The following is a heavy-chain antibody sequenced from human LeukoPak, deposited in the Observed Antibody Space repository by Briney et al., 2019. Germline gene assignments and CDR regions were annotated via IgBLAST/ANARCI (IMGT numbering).Heavy chain of an antibody. J-gene: IGHJ5*02. D-gene: IGHD3-22*01. CDR1: GFTFSSYG. Sequence: PGGSLRLSCSASGFTFSSYGMHWVRQAPGKGLEWVAVISSDGSKKYYADSVKGRFTISRDNSKNTLNLQMSSLRAEDSAMYYCAKAYYDSSAYYIDHWGQGTLVTVSS. CDR2: ISSDGSKK. CDR3: AKAYYDSSAYYIDH. V-gene: IGHV3-30*18.